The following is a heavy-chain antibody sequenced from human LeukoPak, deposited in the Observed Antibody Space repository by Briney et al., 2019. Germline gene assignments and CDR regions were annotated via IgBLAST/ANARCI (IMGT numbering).Heavy chain of an antibody. J-gene: IGHJ4*02. CDR2: INPAGRDT. V-gene: IGHV3-7*01. CDR3: ARDAETSLAN. Sequence: GGSLRLSCEGSGFTFSDYWMGWVRQAPGKGLEWVANINPAGRDTYYVDSVKGRFTISRDNSKNTVYLQMSSLRDEDTAVYYCARDAETSLANWGQGTLVTVSP. CDR1: GFTFSDYW.